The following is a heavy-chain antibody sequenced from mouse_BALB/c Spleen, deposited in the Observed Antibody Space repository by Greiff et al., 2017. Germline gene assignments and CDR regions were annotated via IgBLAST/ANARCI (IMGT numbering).Heavy chain of an antibody. CDR3: AREGGFAY. CDR2: ISSGSSTI. CDR1: GFTFSSFG. D-gene: IGHD3-3*01. V-gene: IGHV5-17*02. Sequence: LVESGGGLVQPGGSRKLSCAASGFTFSSFGMHWVRQAPGKGLEWVAYISSGSSTIYYADTVKGRFTISRDNPKNTLFLQMTSLRSEDTAMYYCAREGGFAYWGQGTLVTVSA. J-gene: IGHJ3*01.